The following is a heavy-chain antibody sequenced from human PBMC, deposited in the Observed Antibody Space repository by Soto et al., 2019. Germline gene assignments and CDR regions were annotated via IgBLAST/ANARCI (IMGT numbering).Heavy chain of an antibody. D-gene: IGHD3-10*01. J-gene: IGHJ5*02. Sequence: SETLSLTCTVSGGSIGSGCYSWSWVRQPPGKGLEWIGCIYPTGSTYYNPSLRGRVTLLVDWPNNQFSLRLTSVTAADTAVYYCAREGSFGSGTHWNFDPWGQGTLVTVSS. CDR2: IYPTGST. CDR1: GGSIGSGCYS. CDR3: AREGSFGSGTHWNFDP. V-gene: IGHV4-30-2*01.